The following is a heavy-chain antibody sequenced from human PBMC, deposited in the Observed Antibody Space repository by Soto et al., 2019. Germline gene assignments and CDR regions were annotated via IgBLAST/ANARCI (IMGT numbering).Heavy chain of an antibody. Sequence: PSETLSLTCTVSGGSISGYYWSWIRQPPGKGLEWIGYIYDYGSTNYNPSLKSRVTISVDTSKNQFSLKVSSVTAADTAVYYCARGIKYGDYSRWFDPWGPGTLVTVS. CDR3: ARGIKYGDYSRWFDP. J-gene: IGHJ5*02. D-gene: IGHD4-17*01. CDR2: IYDYGST. V-gene: IGHV4-59*08. CDR1: GGSISGYY.